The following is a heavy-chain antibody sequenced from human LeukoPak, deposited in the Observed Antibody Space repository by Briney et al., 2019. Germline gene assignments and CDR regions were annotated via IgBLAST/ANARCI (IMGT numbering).Heavy chain of an antibody. D-gene: IGHD3-10*01. CDR2: ISWNSGSI. Sequence: PGRSLRLSCAASGFTVDDYAMHWVRQAPGKGLEWVSGISWNSGSIGYADSVKGRFTISRDNAKNSLYLQMNSLRAEDTALYYCAKDSAYYYGSGVDYWGQGTLVTVSS. CDR1: GFTVDDYA. J-gene: IGHJ4*02. CDR3: AKDSAYYYGSGVDY. V-gene: IGHV3-9*01.